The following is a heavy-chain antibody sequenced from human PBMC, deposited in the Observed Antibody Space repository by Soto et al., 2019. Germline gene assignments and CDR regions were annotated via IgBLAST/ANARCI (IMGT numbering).Heavy chain of an antibody. CDR3: ARGVSRQNWFDP. CDR2: IYSGGST. Sequence: GGSLRLSCAASGFTVSSNYMSWVRQAPGKGLEWVSVIYSGGSTYYADSVKGRFTISRDNSKNTLYLQMNSLRAEDTAVYYCARGVSRQNWFDPWGQGTLVTVSS. V-gene: IGHV3-66*01. J-gene: IGHJ5*02. CDR1: GFTVSSNY.